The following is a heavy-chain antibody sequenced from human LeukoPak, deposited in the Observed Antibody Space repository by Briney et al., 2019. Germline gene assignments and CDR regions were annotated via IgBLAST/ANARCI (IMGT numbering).Heavy chain of an antibody. D-gene: IGHD6-13*01. CDR2: IYPGDSNT. CDR3: AKLKRYTSSWYGDAFDI. CDR1: GYSFTSSW. J-gene: IGHJ3*02. V-gene: IGHV5-51*01. Sequence: GESLKISCKGSGYSFTSSWIGWVRQMPGKGLEWMGIIYPGDSNTRYSPSFQGQVTISADKSISTAYLQWSSLKASDTAMYYCAKLKRYTSSWYGDAFDIWGQGTMVSVSS.